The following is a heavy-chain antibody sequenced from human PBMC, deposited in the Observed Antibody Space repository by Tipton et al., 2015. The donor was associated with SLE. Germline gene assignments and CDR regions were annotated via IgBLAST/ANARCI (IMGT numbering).Heavy chain of an antibody. D-gene: IGHD2-2*02. V-gene: IGHV4-59*01. CDR2: ISYSGST. Sequence: TLSLTCSVSGGSISSNYWIWIRQPPGKGLDWIGYISYSGSTNYNPSLKSRVTISGATSTKQFPLRLSPVTAADTAVYYCARQNPYTDLFDPWGQGTLVTVSS. CDR1: GGSISSNY. CDR3: ARQNPYTDLFDP. J-gene: IGHJ5*02.